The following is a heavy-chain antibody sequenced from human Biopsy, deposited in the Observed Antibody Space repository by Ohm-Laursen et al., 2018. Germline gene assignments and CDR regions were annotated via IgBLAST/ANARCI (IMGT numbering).Heavy chain of an antibody. CDR1: GYTFTSYG. D-gene: IGHD5-24*01. CDR3: ARERGGYKRTDY. Sequence: ASVKVSCKASGYTFTSYGISWVRQAPGQGLEWMGWINTYNGNTNYAQNLQGRVTMTTDTSTSTAYMELRSLRSDDTAVYYCARERGGYKRTDYWGQGALVTVSS. J-gene: IGHJ4*02. V-gene: IGHV1-18*01. CDR2: INTYNGNT.